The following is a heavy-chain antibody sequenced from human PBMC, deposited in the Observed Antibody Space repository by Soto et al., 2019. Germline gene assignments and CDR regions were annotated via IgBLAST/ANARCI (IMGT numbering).Heavy chain of an antibody. CDR3: ARQASTIFGVVKDYYYYYGMDV. Sequence: GDSLKISCKASGYSFTSYWIGWVRQMPGKGLAWMGIIYPGDSDTRYSPSFQGQVTISADKSISTAYLQWSSLKASDTAMYYCARQASTIFGVVKDYYYYYGMDVWG. D-gene: IGHD3-3*01. CDR1: GYSFTSYW. V-gene: IGHV5-51*01. J-gene: IGHJ6*02. CDR2: IYPGDSDT.